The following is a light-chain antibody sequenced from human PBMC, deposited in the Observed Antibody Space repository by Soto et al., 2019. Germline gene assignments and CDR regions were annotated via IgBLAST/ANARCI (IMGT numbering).Light chain of an antibody. Sequence: QSVLTQPPSASGTPGQRVTIACSGSSSNIGSTTVKWYQQLPGTAPKLLIYNNNQRPSGVPDRFSGSNSGTSASLAISGLQSEDEADYYCAAWDDSLNGVVFGGGTKLTVL. CDR3: AAWDDSLNGVV. J-gene: IGLJ3*02. CDR1: SSNIGSTT. CDR2: NNN. V-gene: IGLV1-44*01.